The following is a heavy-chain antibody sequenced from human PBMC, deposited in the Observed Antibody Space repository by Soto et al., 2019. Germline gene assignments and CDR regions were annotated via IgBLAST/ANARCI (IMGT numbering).Heavy chain of an antibody. CDR2: ISGSGGST. CDR1: GFTFSSYA. V-gene: IGHV3-23*01. D-gene: IGHD2-21*02. CDR3: AKDPSAYCGGDCYLDY. Sequence: EVQLLESGGGLVQPGGSLRLSCAASGFTFSSYAMSWVRLAPGKGLEWVSAISGSGGSTYYADSVKGRFTISRDNSKNTLYLQMNSLRAEDTAVYYCAKDPSAYCGGDCYLDYWGQGTLVTVSS. J-gene: IGHJ4*02.